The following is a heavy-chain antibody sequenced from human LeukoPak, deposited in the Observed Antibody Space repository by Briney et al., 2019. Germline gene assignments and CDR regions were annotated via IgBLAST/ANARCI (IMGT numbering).Heavy chain of an antibody. Sequence: SGGSLRLSCAASGFTFSSYSMNWVRQAPGKGLEWVSAISGSGGSTYYADSVKGRFTISRDNSKNTLYLQMNSLRAEDTAVYYCAKKTLGPLYDILTGYYLRDYYYYYGMDVWGQGTTVTVSS. CDR3: AKKTLGPLYDILTGYYLRDYYYYYGMDV. CDR1: GFTFSSYS. V-gene: IGHV3-23*01. D-gene: IGHD3-9*01. CDR2: ISGSGGST. J-gene: IGHJ6*02.